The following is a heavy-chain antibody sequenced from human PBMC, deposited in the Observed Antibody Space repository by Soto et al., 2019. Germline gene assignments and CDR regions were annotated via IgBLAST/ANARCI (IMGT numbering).Heavy chain of an antibody. CDR3: VTMIVVVPF. CDR2: INPSGGST. Sequence: ASVKVSCKASGYTFTSYYMHWVRQAPGQGLEWMGIINPSGGSTSYAQKFQGRVTMTRDTSTSTVYMELSSLRSEDTVVYYCVTMIVVVPFWGQGTMVTVSS. J-gene: IGHJ3*01. CDR1: GYTFTSYY. D-gene: IGHD3-22*01. V-gene: IGHV1-46*03.